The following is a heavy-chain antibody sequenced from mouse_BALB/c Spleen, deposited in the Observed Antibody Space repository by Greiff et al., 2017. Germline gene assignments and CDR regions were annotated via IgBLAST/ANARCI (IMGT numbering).Heavy chain of an antibody. J-gene: IGHJ4*01. Sequence: VQLHQSGAELAKPGASVKMSCKASGYTFTSYWMHWVKQRPGQGLEWIGYINPSTGYTEYNQKFKDKATLTADKSSSTAYMQLSSLTSEDSAVYYCARRLLRAAMDYWGQGTSVTVSS. V-gene: IGHV1-7*01. D-gene: IGHD1-1*01. CDR3: ARRLLRAAMDY. CDR2: INPSTGYT. CDR1: GYTFTSYW.